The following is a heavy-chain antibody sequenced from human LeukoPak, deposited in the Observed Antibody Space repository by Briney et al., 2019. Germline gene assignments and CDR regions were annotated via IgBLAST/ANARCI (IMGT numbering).Heavy chain of an antibody. V-gene: IGHV1-69*13. J-gene: IGHJ3*02. CDR3: ARPVVPADDAFDI. CDR1: GGTFSSYA. CDR2: IIPIFGTA. Sequence: ASVKVSCKASGGTFSSYAISWVRQAPGQGLEWMGGIIPIFGTANYAQKFQGRVTITADESTSTAYMELSSLRSEDTAVYYCARPVVPADDAFDIWGQGTMVTISS. D-gene: IGHD2-2*01.